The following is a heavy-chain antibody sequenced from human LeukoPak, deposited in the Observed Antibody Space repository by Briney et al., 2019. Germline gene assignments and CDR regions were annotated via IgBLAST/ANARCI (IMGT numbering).Heavy chain of an antibody. CDR2: IYYSGST. D-gene: IGHD1-26*01. J-gene: IGHJ1*01. CDR1: GGSISSYY. Sequence: SETLSLTCTASGGSISSYYWSWIRQPPGKGLEWIGYIYYSGSTNYNPSLKSRVTISVDTSKNQFSLKLSSVTAADTAVYYCARQGGSYSGYFQHWGQGTLVTVSS. V-gene: IGHV4-59*08. CDR3: ARQGGSYSGYFQH.